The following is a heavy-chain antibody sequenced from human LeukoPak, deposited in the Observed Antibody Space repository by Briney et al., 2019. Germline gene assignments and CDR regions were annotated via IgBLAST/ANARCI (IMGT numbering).Heavy chain of an antibody. CDR2: IYYSGDT. D-gene: IGHD6-13*01. CDR3: ARHDGSSWYYAFDV. CDR1: GDSISEYY. J-gene: IGHJ3*01. Sequence: PSETLSLTCTVSGDSISEYYWTWIRQPPGKGLEWIGYIYYSGDTNHNPALKNRITISVDSSKNQFFLKLSSVTAADTAVYYCARHDGSSWYYAFDVWGQGTMVTVSS. V-gene: IGHV4-59*08.